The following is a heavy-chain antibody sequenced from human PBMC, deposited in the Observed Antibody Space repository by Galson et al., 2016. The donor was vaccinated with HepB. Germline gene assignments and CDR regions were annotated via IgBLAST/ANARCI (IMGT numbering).Heavy chain of an antibody. CDR3: AKRAYYGSGRNGGGMDV. Sequence: SLRLSCAASGFTFSDYYMSWIRQAPGKGLEWVAMIWYDGSNKFYADSVKGRFTISRDNSNNRLYLQMNGLRAEDTAVYYCAKRAYYGSGRNGGGMDVWGQGTTVTVSS. V-gene: IGHV3-33*06. CDR1: GFTFSDYY. D-gene: IGHD3-10*01. J-gene: IGHJ6*02. CDR2: IWYDGSNK.